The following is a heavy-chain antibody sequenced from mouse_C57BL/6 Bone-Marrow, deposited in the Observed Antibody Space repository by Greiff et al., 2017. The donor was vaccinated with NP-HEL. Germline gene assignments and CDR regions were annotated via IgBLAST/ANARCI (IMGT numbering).Heavy chain of an antibody. J-gene: IGHJ3*01. CDR1: GYTFTNYW. CDR2: IYPGGGYT. CDR3: AREGDGYYEAAY. Sequence: QVQLQQSGAELVRPGTSVKMSCKASGYTFTNYWIGWVKQRPGHGLEWIGDIYPGGGYTNYNEKFKGKATLTADKSSSTAYMQFSSLTSEDSAIYYCAREGDGYYEAAYWGQGTLVTVSA. V-gene: IGHV1-63*01. D-gene: IGHD2-3*01.